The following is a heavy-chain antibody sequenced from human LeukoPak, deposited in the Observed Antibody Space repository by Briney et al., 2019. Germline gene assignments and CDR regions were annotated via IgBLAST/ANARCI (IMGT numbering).Heavy chain of an antibody. J-gene: IGHJ1*01. Sequence: GGSLRLSCAAPGFTVSDNYMSWVRQAPGKGLEWVSVFYSGGSTRYADSVKGRFTISRDNSKNTLYLQLNSLRAEDTAVYFCASSSWSSEYFHYWGQGTLVTVSS. D-gene: IGHD6-13*01. V-gene: IGHV3-66*01. CDR2: FYSGGST. CDR1: GFTVSDNY. CDR3: ASSSWSSEYFHY.